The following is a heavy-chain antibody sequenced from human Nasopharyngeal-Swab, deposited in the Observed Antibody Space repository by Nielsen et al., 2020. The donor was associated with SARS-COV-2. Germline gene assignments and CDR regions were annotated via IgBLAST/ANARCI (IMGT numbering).Heavy chain of an antibody. Sequence: GESLKISCVGSGFSFSNYGMHWVRQAPGKGLEGVAIISYDGGDKNYADSVKGRFTISKDNSKNTLFLEMSSLRAEDTAVYYCAKERFYSGSGRYPRDFDYWGQGTLVTVSS. CDR1: GFSFSNYG. J-gene: IGHJ4*02. D-gene: IGHD3-10*01. CDR2: ISYDGGDK. CDR3: AKERFYSGSGRYPRDFDY. V-gene: IGHV3-30*18.